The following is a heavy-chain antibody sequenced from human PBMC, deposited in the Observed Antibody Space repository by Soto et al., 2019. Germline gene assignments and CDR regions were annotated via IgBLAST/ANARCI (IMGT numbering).Heavy chain of an antibody. CDR3: ARDRHYYGSGSYPVQYYFDY. Sequence: GGSLRLSCAASGFTFSSYGMHWVRQAPGMGLEWVAVIWYDGSNKYYADSVKGRFTISRDNSKNTLYLQMNSLRAEDTAVYYCARDRHYYGSGSYPVQYYFDYWGQGTLVTVSS. CDR1: GFTFSSYG. V-gene: IGHV3-33*01. J-gene: IGHJ4*02. D-gene: IGHD3-10*01. CDR2: IWYDGSNK.